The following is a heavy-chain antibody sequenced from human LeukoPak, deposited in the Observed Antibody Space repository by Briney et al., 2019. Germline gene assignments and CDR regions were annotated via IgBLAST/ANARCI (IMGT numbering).Heavy chain of an antibody. CDR3: GKGPKGYDFWSGYAPLDY. CDR2: ISCDGGST. CDR1: GFTFADYA. Sequence: GGSLRLSCAASGFTFADYAMHWVRHAPGKGLEWVFLISCDGGSTYYADSVKGRFTISRANTKNSLYLQLNSLRAEDTALYYCGKGPKGYDFWSGYAPLDYWGQGTLATVSS. D-gene: IGHD3-3*01. J-gene: IGHJ4*02. V-gene: IGHV3-43D*04.